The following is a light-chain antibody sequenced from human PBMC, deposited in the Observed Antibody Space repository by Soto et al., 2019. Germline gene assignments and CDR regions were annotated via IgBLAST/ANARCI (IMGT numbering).Light chain of an antibody. J-gene: IGKJ2*01. CDR3: QQRSNYYT. CDR1: QSVTNY. V-gene: IGKV3-11*01. CDR2: DAS. Sequence: EVVLTQSPATLSLSPGERSTLSCRASQSVTNYLAWYQQEPGQAPRLLIYDASNRATGIPARFSGSGSGTDFTFTFSSLEPEDLAVYYCQQRSNYYTFGQGTKLEIK.